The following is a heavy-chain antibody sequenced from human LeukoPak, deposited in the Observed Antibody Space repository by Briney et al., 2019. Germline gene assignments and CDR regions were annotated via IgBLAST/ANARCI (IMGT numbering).Heavy chain of an antibody. CDR1: GFTFSSYA. Sequence: GRSLRLSCAASGFTFSSYAMTWVRQAPGKGLEWVSTISGSGGRTYYADSVKGRFTISRDDSKNSLYLQMNSLRDEDTAVYYCARESSSMASHSFDYWGQGTLVTVSP. CDR3: ARESSSMASHSFDY. V-gene: IGHV3-23*01. J-gene: IGHJ4*02. CDR2: ISGSGGRT. D-gene: IGHD2/OR15-2a*01.